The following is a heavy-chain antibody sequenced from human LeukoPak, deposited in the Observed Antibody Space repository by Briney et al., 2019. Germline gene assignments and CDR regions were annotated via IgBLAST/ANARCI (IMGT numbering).Heavy chain of an antibody. CDR1: GGPINFY. CDR2: IYPNGST. CDR3: ARDVRRALRFNNFYPYFGMDV. Sequence: SETLSLTCSVSGGPINFYWSWIRQSPGKGLECIGCIYPNGSTSYNSPLKSRVTISLDTSKKQVSLMLKSVTAADTAVYYCARDVRRALRFNNFYPYFGMDVWGKGTTVIVST. J-gene: IGHJ6*04. D-gene: IGHD3-3*01. V-gene: IGHV4-59*01.